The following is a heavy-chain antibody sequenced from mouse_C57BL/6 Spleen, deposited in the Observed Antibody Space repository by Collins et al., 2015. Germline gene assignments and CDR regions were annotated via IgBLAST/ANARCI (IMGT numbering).Heavy chain of an antibody. V-gene: IGHV1-9*01. CDR1: GYTFSSYW. D-gene: IGHD2-14*01. J-gene: IGHJ4*01. Sequence: QVQLQQSGAELMKPGASVKISCKATGYTFSSYWIEWVKQRPGHGLEWIGEILPGSGSTNYNEKFKGKATFTADTSSNTAYMQLSSLTSEDSAVYYCARNYRYGDYYAMDYWGQGTSVTVSS. CDR3: ARNYRYGDYYAMDY. CDR2: ILPGSGST.